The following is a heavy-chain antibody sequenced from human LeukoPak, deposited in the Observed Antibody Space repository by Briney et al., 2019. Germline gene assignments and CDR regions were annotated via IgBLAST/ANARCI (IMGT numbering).Heavy chain of an antibody. CDR3: ARGGSGWYGYFDL. Sequence: SETLSLTCTVSGGSISSYYRSWIRQPPGKGLEWIGYIYYSGSTNYNPSLKSRVTISVDTSKNQFSLKLSSVTAADTAVYYCARGGSGWYGYFDLWGRGTLVTVSS. V-gene: IGHV4-59*01. D-gene: IGHD6-19*01. CDR1: GGSISSYY. J-gene: IGHJ2*01. CDR2: IYYSGST.